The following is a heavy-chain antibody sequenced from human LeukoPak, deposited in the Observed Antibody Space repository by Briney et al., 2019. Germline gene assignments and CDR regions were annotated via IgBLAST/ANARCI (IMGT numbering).Heavy chain of an antibody. V-gene: IGHV4-4*07. CDR2: IYTSGST. CDR1: GGSISSYY. CDR3: ARLRLRYTRNGDSTSYEVFDI. D-gene: IGHD2-21*01. Sequence: SETLSLTCTVSGGSISSYYWSWIRQPAGKGLEWIGRIYTSGSTNYNPSLKSRVTMSVDTSKNQFSLKLSSVTAADTAVYYCARLRLRYTRNGDSTSYEVFDIWGQGTVVTVSS. J-gene: IGHJ3*02.